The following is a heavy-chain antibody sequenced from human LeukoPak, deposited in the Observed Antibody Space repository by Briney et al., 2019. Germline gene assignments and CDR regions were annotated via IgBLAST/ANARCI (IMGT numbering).Heavy chain of an antibody. J-gene: IGHJ4*02. V-gene: IGHV1-2*02. Sequence: GASVKVSCKASGYTFTGYYMHWVRQAPGQGLEWMGWINPNSGGTNYAQKFQGRVTMTRDTSISTAYMELSRLRSDDTAVYYCARDQEGSSGSHGYWGQGTLVTVSS. CDR3: ARDQEGSSGSHGY. D-gene: IGHD6-19*01. CDR2: INPNSGGT. CDR1: GYTFTGYY.